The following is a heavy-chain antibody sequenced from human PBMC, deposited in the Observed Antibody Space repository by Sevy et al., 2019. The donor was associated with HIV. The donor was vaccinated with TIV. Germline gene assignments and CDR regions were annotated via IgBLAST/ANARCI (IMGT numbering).Heavy chain of an antibody. D-gene: IGHD3-22*01. J-gene: IGHJ3*01. Sequence: GGSLRLSCATSGFTSTPYAVAWVRQAPGKGLEWIAAISGSGAITYYADSRKARLIISRDRTNNTVYLQMKRLRAEDTALYYCAKDTSYFDSSGYYYHHDAFDVWGRGTMVTVSS. V-gene: IGHV3-23*01. CDR3: AKDTSYFDSSGYYYHHDAFDV. CDR2: ISGSGAIT. CDR1: GFTSTPYA.